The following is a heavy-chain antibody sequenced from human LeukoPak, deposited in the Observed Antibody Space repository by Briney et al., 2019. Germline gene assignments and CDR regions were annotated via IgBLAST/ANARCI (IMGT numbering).Heavy chain of an antibody. J-gene: IGHJ6*03. D-gene: IGHD6-25*01. V-gene: IGHV4-4*07. CDR2: IYTSGST. Sequence: PSETLSLTRTVSVGSISSYYWSWIRQPAGKGLEWIGRIYTSGSTNYNPSLKSRVTISVDTSKNQFSLKLSSVTAADTAVYYCARVSAGYHYMDVWGRGTTVTVTS. CDR1: VGSISSYY. CDR3: ARVSAGYHYMDV.